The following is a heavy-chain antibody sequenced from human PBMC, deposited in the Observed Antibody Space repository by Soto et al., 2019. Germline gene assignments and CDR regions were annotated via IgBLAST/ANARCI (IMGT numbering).Heavy chain of an antibody. J-gene: IGHJ6*02. CDR3: AGMSFTVFGEVIDNFYFYGMDA. CDR2: LYNTGST. CDR1: GGSISSYY. Sequence: SETLSLTCNVSGGSISSYYWTWIQQPPGKGLEWIGYLYNTGSTNYNPSLKSRVTISLDTSKNQFFLNLSSVTAADTAVYYCAGMSFTVFGEVIDNFYFYGMDAWGQGTTVTVSS. V-gene: IGHV4-59*03. D-gene: IGHD3-3*01.